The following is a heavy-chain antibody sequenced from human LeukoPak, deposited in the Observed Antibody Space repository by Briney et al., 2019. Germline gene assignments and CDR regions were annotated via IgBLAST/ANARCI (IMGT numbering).Heavy chain of an antibody. CDR1: GGSFSGYY. CDR3: ASVYGDGIDY. CDR2: INHSGST. V-gene: IGHV4-34*01. J-gene: IGHJ4*02. D-gene: IGHD4-17*01. Sequence: KPSETLSVTCAVYGGSFSGYYWSWIRQPPGKGLEWIGEINHSGSTNYNPSLKSRVTISVDTSKNQFSLKLSSVTAADTAVYYCASVYGDGIDYWGQGTLVTVSS.